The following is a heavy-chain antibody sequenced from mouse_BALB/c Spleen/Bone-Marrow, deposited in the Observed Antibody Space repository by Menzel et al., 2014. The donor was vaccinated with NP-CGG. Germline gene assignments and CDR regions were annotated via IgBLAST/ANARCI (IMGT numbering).Heavy chain of an antibody. V-gene: IGHV7-3*02. D-gene: IGHD1-1*01. Sequence: EVKLQESGGGLVQPGGSLRLSCATSGFTFTDYYMSWVRQTPGKALEWLGSIRNKANGYTADYSVSVKGRFTISRDNSQNILYLQMNTLRAEDSATYYCARDENYDIYWYFDVWGAGTTITVSS. CDR2: IRNKANGYTA. J-gene: IGHJ1*01. CDR1: GFTFTDYY. CDR3: ARDENYDIYWYFDV.